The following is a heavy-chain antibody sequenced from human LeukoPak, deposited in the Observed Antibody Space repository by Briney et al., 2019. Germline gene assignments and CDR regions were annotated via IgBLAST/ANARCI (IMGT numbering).Heavy chain of an antibody. CDR3: ARLQGYYYYMDV. CDR2: IYHSGST. Sequence: PSETLSLTCAVYGGSFSGYYWSWIRQPPGKGLEWIGSIYHSGSTYYNPSLKSRVTISVDTSKNQFSLKLSSVTAADTAVYYCARLQGYYYYMDVWGKGTTVTVSS. J-gene: IGHJ6*03. V-gene: IGHV4-34*01. CDR1: GGSFSGYY.